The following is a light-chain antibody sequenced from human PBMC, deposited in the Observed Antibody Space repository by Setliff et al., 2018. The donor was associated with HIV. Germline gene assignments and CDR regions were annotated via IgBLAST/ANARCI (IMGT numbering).Light chain of an antibody. CDR3: TSYAGSKTFEV. CDR2: EVS. CDR1: SSNVGKYGF. V-gene: IGLV2-23*02. J-gene: IGLJ1*01. Sequence: QSVLAQPASVSGSPGQSITISCTGNSSNVGKYGFVSWYRQYPGKAPQLTIYEVSKRPSGVSKRFSGSKSGNEASLTISGLQADDEADYYCTSYAGSKTFEVFGTGTKVTVL.